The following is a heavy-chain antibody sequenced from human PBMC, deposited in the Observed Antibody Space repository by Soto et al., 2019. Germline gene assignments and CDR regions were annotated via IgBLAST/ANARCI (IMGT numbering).Heavy chain of an antibody. V-gene: IGHV4-31*03. J-gene: IGHJ4*02. D-gene: IGHD3-10*01. CDR3: ASGVRATGGFDY. Sequence: QVQLQESGPGLVKPSQTLSLTCTVSGGSISSGGYYWSRIRQHPGKVLEWIRYIYYSGSTYYNPSLKSRVTISVVTSKNQSSLKLSSVTAADTAVYYCASGVRATGGFDYWGQGTLVTVSS. CDR2: IYYSGST. CDR1: GGSISSGGYY.